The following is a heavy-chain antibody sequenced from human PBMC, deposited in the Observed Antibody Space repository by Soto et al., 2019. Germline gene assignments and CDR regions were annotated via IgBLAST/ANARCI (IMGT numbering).Heavy chain of an antibody. CDR2: IYYDGNT. CDR3: ARHETPHGDYDY. J-gene: IGHJ4*02. CDR1: GGSITSSNHY. V-gene: IGHV4-39*01. D-gene: IGHD4-17*01. Sequence: PSETLSLTCTVSGGSITSSNHYWGWIRQPPGKGLECIANIYYDGNTYYNPSLKSRVTISLDTSKNQFSLRLNSVTAADTAVYYCARHETPHGDYDYWGQGTLVTVSS.